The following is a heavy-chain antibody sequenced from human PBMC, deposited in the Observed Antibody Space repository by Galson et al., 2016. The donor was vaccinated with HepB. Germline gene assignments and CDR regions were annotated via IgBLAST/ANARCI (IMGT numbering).Heavy chain of an antibody. CDR2: FDPEDAET. D-gene: IGHD2-2*01. V-gene: IGHV1-24*01. CDR1: GYSLSELP. J-gene: IGHJ4*02. CDR3: ATDTSSEYRSLDY. Sequence: SVKVSCKVSGYSLSELPMHWVRQAPGKGLEWMGGFDPEDAETIYSQKFQGRLTMTEDTSTDTAYMELSSRRSEDTAVYYCATDTSSEYRSLDYWGQGTLVTVSS.